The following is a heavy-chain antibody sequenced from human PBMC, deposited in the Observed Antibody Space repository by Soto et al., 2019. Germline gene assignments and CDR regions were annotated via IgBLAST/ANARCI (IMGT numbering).Heavy chain of an antibody. D-gene: IGHD2-21*02. CDR1: GFTFSSYG. CDR2: ISYDGSNK. V-gene: IGHV3-30*03. J-gene: IGHJ4*02. Sequence: GGSLRLSCAASGFTFSSYGMHWVRQAPGKGLEWVAVISYDGSNKYYADSVKGRFTISRDNSKNTLYLQMNSLRAEDTAVYYWPRSRSVLAYCGGDCYPFDYWGQGTLVNVSS. CDR3: PRSRSVLAYCGGDCYPFDY.